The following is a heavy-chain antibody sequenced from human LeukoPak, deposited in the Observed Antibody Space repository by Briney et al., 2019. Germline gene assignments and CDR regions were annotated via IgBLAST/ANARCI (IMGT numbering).Heavy chain of an antibody. Sequence: LRLSCAASRFTFSNYWMSWIRQPPGKGLEWIGEINHSGSTNYNPSLKSRVTISVDTSKNQFSLKLSSVTAADTAVYYCARGYCSGGSCYGFDYWGQGTLVTVSS. J-gene: IGHJ4*02. CDR3: ARGYCSGGSCYGFDY. V-gene: IGHV4-34*01. CDR1: RFTFSNYW. CDR2: INHSGST. D-gene: IGHD2-15*01.